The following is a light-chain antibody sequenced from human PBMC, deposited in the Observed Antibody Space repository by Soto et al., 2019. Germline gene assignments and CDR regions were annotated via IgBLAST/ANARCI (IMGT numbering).Light chain of an antibody. CDR1: NIGGKS. CDR2: DDN. J-gene: IGLJ2*01. V-gene: IGLV3-21*02. CDR3: QVWDNTIDHRV. Sequence: SYELTQPPSVSVAPGQTARITCGGANIGGKSVHWYQQRPGQAPVLVVYDDNDRPSGIPKRFSGSNSGNTASLTISRVEAGDEADYYCQVWDNTIDHRVFCGGTKLTVL.